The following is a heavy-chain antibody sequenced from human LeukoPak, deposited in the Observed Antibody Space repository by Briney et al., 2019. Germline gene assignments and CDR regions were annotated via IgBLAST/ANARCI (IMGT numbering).Heavy chain of an antibody. D-gene: IGHD3-22*01. V-gene: IGHV4-34*01. J-gene: IGHJ6*03. Sequence: PSETLSLTCAVYGGSFSGYYWSWIRQPPGKGLEWIGEINHSGSTNYNPSLKSRVTISVDTSKNQFSLKLSSVTAADTAVYYCARGSPGDYDSSGYYYYYMDVWGKGTTVTVSS. CDR2: INHSGST. CDR3: ARGSPGDYDSSGYYYYYMDV. CDR1: GGSFSGYY.